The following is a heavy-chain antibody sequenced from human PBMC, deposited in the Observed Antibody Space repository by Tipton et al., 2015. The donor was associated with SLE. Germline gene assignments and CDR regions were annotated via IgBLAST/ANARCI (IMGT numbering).Heavy chain of an antibody. CDR3: ARGRGSSSSGHY. CDR1: GGSMSTYY. Sequence: TLSLTCTVSGGSMSTYYWSWIRQPPGKGPEWIGYIYHSGSTNYNPSLKSRVTISVDTSKNQFSLKLSSVTAADTAVYYCARGRGSSSSGHYWGQGTLVTVSS. CDR2: IYHSGST. V-gene: IGHV4-59*12. J-gene: IGHJ4*02. D-gene: IGHD6-6*01.